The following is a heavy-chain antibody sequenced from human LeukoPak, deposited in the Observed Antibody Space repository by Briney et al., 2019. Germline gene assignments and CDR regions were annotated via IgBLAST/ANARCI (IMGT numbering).Heavy chain of an antibody. J-gene: IGHJ4*02. D-gene: IGHD3-9*01. CDR3: AKDSDILTGYPIS. V-gene: IGHV3-23*01. CDR2: ISGSGGST. Sequence: GGSLRLSCAASGFTFSSYAMSWVRQASGKGLEWVSAISGSGGSTYYADSVKGRFTISRDNSKNTLYLQMNSLRAEDTAVYYCAKDSDILTGYPISWGQGTLVTVSS. CDR1: GFTFSSYA.